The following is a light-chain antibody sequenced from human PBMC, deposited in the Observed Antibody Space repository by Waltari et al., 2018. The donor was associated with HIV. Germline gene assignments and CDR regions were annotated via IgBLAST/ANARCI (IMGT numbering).Light chain of an antibody. CDR2: AAS. J-gene: IGKJ4*01. V-gene: IGKV1-12*01. CDR3: QQADSLPLT. CDR1: QDISRS. Sequence: DIQLTQSPSYVSASVGDTVTVTCRARQDISRSLAWYQQKPGKAPELLIFAASTLQSGVSSRFSGSGSGTSFTLTINTLRTEDFATYYCQQADSLPLTFGGGTKVEI.